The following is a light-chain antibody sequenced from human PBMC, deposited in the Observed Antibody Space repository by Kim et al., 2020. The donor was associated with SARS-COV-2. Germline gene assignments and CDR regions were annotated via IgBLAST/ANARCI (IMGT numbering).Light chain of an antibody. CDR3: QSHDSTLSGYYV. CDR1: SSNIGAGYD. CDR2: GST. Sequence: QSVLTQPPSVSGAPGQRVTISCTGSSSNIGAGYDVHWYQQLPGTAPRLLIYGSTNRPSGVPDRFSASKSGTSASLAITGLQTEDEADYYCQSHDSTLSGYYVFGTGTKVTVL. V-gene: IGLV1-40*01. J-gene: IGLJ1*01.